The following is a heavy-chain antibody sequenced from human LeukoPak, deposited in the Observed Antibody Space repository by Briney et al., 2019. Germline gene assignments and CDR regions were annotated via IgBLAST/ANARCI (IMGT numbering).Heavy chain of an antibody. D-gene: IGHD3-10*01. CDR1: GGSISSGDYY. J-gene: IGHJ3*02. V-gene: IGHV4-30-4*08. CDR2: IYYSGST. Sequence: SQTLSLTCTASGGSISSGDYYWSWMRQPPGMGLEWVGYIYYSGSTYYNPSLKSRVTISVDTTKNQFSLKLSSVTAADTAVYYCAREAGYYGSGSHYMVHAFDIWGQGTMVTVSS. CDR3: AREAGYYGSGSHYMVHAFDI.